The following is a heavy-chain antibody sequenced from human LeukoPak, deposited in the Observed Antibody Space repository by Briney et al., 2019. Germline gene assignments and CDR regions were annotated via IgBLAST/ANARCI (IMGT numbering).Heavy chain of an antibody. CDR3: ARGAAMIVVVMAEYFQH. CDR1: GFTFSSYW. D-gene: IGHD3-22*01. Sequence: HPGGSLRLSCAASGFTFSSYWMSWVRQAPGKGLEWVANIKQDGSEKYYVDSVKGRFTISRDNAKNSLYLQMNSLRAEDTAVYYCARGAAMIVVVMAEYFQHWGQGTLVTVSS. J-gene: IGHJ1*01. V-gene: IGHV3-7*01. CDR2: IKQDGSEK.